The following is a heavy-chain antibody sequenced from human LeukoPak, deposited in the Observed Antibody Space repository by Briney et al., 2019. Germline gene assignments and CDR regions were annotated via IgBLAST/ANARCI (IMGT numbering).Heavy chain of an antibody. CDR2: INPNSGGT. CDR3: ASHDYYDSIRAFDY. J-gene: IGHJ4*02. Sequence: GASVKVSCKASGYTFTGYYIHWVRQAPGQGLEWMGWINPNSGGTNYAQKFQGRVTMTRDTSISTAYMELSRLRSDDTAVYYCASHDYYDSIRAFDYWGQGTLVTVSS. CDR1: GYTFTGYY. D-gene: IGHD3-22*01. V-gene: IGHV1-2*02.